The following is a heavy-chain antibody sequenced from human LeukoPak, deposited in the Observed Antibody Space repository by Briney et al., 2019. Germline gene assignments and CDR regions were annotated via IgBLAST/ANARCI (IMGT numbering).Heavy chain of an antibody. CDR1: GFTFSSYW. D-gene: IGHD2-15*01. CDR2: INGDGRNI. CDR3: ATTNGLEVVAAMDWYFDL. Sequence: GGSLRLSCVASGFTFSSYWMHWVRQDPRKGLVWVSRINGDGRNINYADSVRGRFTISRDNAKNSLYLQMNSLRAEDTAVYYCATTNGLEVVAAMDWYFDLWGRGTLVTVSS. J-gene: IGHJ2*01. V-gene: IGHV3-74*01.